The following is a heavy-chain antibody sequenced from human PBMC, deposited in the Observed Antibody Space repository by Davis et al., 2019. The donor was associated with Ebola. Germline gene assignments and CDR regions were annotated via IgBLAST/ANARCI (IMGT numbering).Heavy chain of an antibody. V-gene: IGHV3-74*01. CDR1: GFTFSSYW. CDR3: AKGRYCSSTSCYNYYYYGMDV. Sequence: GESLKISCAASGFTFSSYWMHWVRQAPGKGLVWVSRINSDGSSTSYADSVKGRFTISRDNSKNTLYLQMNSLRAEDTAVYYCAKGRYCSSTSCYNYYYYGMDVWGQGTTVTVSS. CDR2: INSDGSST. J-gene: IGHJ6*02. D-gene: IGHD2-2*02.